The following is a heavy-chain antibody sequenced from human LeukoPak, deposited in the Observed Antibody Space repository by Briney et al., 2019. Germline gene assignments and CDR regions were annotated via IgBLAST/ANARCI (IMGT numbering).Heavy chain of an antibody. J-gene: IGHJ4*02. CDR2: INAGNGNT. V-gene: IGHV1-3*01. Sequence: GASVKVSCKASGYTFTGYAKHRVRQAPGQRLEWMGWINAGNGNTKYSQKFQGRVTITRDTSASTAYMELSSLRSEDTAVYYCAREGGRWLQNPPVGYWGQGTLVTVSS. CDR3: AREGGRWLQNPPVGY. D-gene: IGHD5-24*01. CDR1: GYTFTGYA.